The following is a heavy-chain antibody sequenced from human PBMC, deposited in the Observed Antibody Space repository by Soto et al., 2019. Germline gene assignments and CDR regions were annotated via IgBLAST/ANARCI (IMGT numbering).Heavy chain of an antibody. D-gene: IGHD2-15*01. CDR2: ISAYNGNT. CDR3: ARLYCSGGSCYLPSYYYYYMDV. CDR1: GYTFTSYG. V-gene: IGHV1-18*01. Sequence: QVQLVQSGAEVKKPGASVKVSCKASGYTFTSYGISWVRQAPGQGLEWMGWISAYNGNTNYAQKLQGRVTMTTDTSTITAYMELRSLRSDDTAVYYCARLYCSGGSCYLPSYYYYYMDVWGKGTTVTVSS. J-gene: IGHJ6*03.